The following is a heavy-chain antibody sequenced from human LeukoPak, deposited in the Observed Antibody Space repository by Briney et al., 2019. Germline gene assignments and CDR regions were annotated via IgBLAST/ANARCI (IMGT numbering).Heavy chain of an antibody. CDR3: AEAQNKLEWLLLDY. D-gene: IGHD3-3*01. CDR2: IQYDGSNK. V-gene: IGHV3-30*02. Sequence: GGSLRLSCATSGFIFSSYGIHWVRQAPGKGLEWVAFIQYDGSNKYYADSVKGRFTISRDNAKNSLNLQMNSLRAEDMALYYCAEAQNKLEWLLLDYWGQGTLVTVSS. CDR1: GFIFSSYG. J-gene: IGHJ4*02.